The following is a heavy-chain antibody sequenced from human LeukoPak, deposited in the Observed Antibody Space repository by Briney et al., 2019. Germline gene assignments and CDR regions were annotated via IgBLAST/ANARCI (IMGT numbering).Heavy chain of an antibody. Sequence: GGSLRLSCAASGFTFSSYWMHWVRQAPGKGLVWVSRINGDGSSTSYADSVKGRFTISRDNAKNTLYLQMNSLRAEDTAVYYCAREVGLTIDYWGQGTLVTVSS. CDR1: GFTFSSYW. CDR2: INGDGSST. V-gene: IGHV3-74*01. CDR3: AREVGLTIDY. J-gene: IGHJ4*02. D-gene: IGHD3-9*01.